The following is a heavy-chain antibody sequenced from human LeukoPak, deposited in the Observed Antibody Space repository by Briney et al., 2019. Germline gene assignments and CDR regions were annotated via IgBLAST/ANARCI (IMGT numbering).Heavy chain of an antibody. CDR1: GGSFSGYH. Sequence: SETLSLTCAVYGGSFSGYHWSWIRQPPGKGLEWIGEINHSGSTNYNPSLKSRVTISVDTSKNQFSLKLSSVTAADTAVYYCARGLNYDSSGPTDYWGQGTLVTVSS. CDR2: INHSGST. CDR3: ARGLNYDSSGPTDY. J-gene: IGHJ4*02. V-gene: IGHV4-34*01. D-gene: IGHD3-22*01.